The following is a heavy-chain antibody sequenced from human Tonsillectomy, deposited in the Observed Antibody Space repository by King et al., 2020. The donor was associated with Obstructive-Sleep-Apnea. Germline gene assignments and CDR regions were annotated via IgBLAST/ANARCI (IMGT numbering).Heavy chain of an antibody. D-gene: IGHD6-6*01. J-gene: IGHJ4*02. V-gene: IGHV5-51*01. Sequence: QLVQSGAEVKKPGESLKISCKGSGYSFTNYWIGWVRQMPGKGLEWMGITYPGDSDTRYSPSYQGQVTISADKSISTAYLRWSGLKASDTAMYYCARQGHSNSFSYFDYWGQGTLVTVSS. CDR2: TYPGDSDT. CDR1: GYSFTNYW. CDR3: ARQGHSNSFSYFDY.